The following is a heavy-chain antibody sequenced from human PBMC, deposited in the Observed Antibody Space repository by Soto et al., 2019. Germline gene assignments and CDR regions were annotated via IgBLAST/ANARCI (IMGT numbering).Heavy chain of an antibody. Sequence: SETLSLTCTVAGGSISSSSYCWGWIRQPPGKGLEWIGSIYYSGSTYYNPSLKSRVTISVDTSKNQFSLKLSSVTAADTAVYYCASHPRWGHSGSRRSWFNPWGQGTLFNV. J-gene: IGHJ5*02. D-gene: IGHD3-10*01. V-gene: IGHV4-39*01. CDR2: IYYSGST. CDR1: GGSISSSSYC. CDR3: ASHPRWGHSGSRRSWFNP.